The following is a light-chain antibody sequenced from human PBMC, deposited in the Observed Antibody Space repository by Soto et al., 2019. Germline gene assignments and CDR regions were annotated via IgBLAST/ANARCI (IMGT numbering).Light chain of an antibody. CDR1: SSNIGAGYD. J-gene: IGLJ3*02. CDR2: GNS. Sequence: QSVLTQPPSVSGAPGRRVTISCTGSSSNIGAGYDVHWYQQLPGTAPKLLIYGNSNRPSGVPDRFSGSKSGTSASLAITGLQAEDEADYYCQSYDSRLSGSEVFGGGTKLTVL. V-gene: IGLV1-40*01. CDR3: QSYDSRLSGSEV.